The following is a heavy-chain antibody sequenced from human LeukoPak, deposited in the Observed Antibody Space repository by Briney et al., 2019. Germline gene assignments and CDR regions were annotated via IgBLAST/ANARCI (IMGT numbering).Heavy chain of an antibody. CDR1: GYTFTSYD. D-gene: IGHD2-21*01. V-gene: IGHV1-8*01. J-gene: IGHJ4*02. CDR3: ARDTRSGGDCLVY. Sequence: GASVTVSCKASGYTFTSYDINWVRQATGQGLEWMGWMNPNSGDTGYAQKFQGRVTMTRDMSTSTVYMELSSLRSEDTAVYYCARDTRSGGDCLVYWGQGTLVTVSS. CDR2: MNPNSGDT.